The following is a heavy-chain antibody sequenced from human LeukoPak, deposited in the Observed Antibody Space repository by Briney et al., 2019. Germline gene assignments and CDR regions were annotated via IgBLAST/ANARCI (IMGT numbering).Heavy chain of an antibody. CDR3: AKAQQVAMVAEYYFDY. J-gene: IGHJ4*02. CDR1: GFTFSSYA. Sequence: GGSLRLSCAASGFTFSSYAMSWVRQAQGKGLEWVSAISGSGGSTYYADSVKGRFTISRDNSKNTLYLQMNSLRAEDTAVYYCAKAQQVAMVAEYYFDYWGQGTLVTVSS. CDR2: ISGSGGST. D-gene: IGHD5-18*01. V-gene: IGHV3-23*01.